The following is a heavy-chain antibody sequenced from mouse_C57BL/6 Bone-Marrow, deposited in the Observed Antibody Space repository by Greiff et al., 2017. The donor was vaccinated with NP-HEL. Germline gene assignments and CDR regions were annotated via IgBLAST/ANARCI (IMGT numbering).Heavy chain of an antibody. CDR2: IYPRSGNT. D-gene: IGHD1-1*01. Sequence: VKLMESGAELARPGASVKLSCKASGYTFTSYGISWVKQRTGQGLEWIGEIYPRSGNTYYNEKFKGKATLTADKSSSTAYMELRSLTSEDSAVYFCASLYYYGGFYYAMDYWGQGTSVTVSS. CDR3: ASLYYYGGFYYAMDY. J-gene: IGHJ4*01. CDR1: GYTFTSYG. V-gene: IGHV1-81*01.